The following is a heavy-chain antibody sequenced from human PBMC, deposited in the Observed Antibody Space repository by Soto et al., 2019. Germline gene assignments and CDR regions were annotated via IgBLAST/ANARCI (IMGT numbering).Heavy chain of an antibody. CDR3: AKDWGSGWPAFDI. V-gene: IGHV3-9*01. D-gene: IGHD6-19*01. CDR2: ISWNSGSI. Sequence: GGSLRLSCAASGFTFDDYAMHWVRQAPGKGLEWVSGISWNSGSIGYADSVKGRFTISRDNAKNSLYLQMNSLRAEDTALYYCAKDWGSGWPAFDIWGQGTMVTVSS. CDR1: GFTFDDYA. J-gene: IGHJ3*02.